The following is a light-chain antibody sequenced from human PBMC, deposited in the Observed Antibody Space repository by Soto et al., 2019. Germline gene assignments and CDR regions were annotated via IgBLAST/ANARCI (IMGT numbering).Light chain of an antibody. CDR1: SSDVGGYDY. V-gene: IGLV2-8*01. J-gene: IGLJ1*01. CDR2: EVT. Sequence: QSALTQPPSASGSPGQSATISCTGTSSDVGGYDYVSWYQQHPGKAPKLMIYEVTIRPSGVSDRFSGSKSGNTASLTVSGLQAEDEADYYCSSYTGGNPSYVFGTGTKVTVL. CDR3: SSYTGGNPSYV.